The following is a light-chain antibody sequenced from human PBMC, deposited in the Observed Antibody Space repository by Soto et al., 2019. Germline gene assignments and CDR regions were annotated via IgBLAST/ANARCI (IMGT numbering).Light chain of an antibody. Sequence: QSVLTQPPSVSGAPGQRVTISCTGSSSNIGAGYDVHWYQQLPGTAPKLLIYGNSNRPSGVPDRFSGSKSGTSASLAITGLQAEAEADYYCQSYDSSLSGSRVFGTGTTVTVL. V-gene: IGLV1-40*01. CDR2: GNS. J-gene: IGLJ1*01. CDR1: SSNIGAGYD. CDR3: QSYDSSLSGSRV.